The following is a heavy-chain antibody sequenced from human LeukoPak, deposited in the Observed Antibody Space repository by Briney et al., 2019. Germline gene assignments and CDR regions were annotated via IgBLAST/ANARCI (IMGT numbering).Heavy chain of an antibody. CDR3: AKDRPAAIGDYMDV. V-gene: IGHV3-30*02. CDR2: IRYDGSNK. J-gene: IGHJ6*03. D-gene: IGHD2-2*01. Sequence: QPGRSLRLSCAASGFTFSSYGMHWVRQAPGKGLEWVAFIRYDGSNKYYADSVKGRFTISRDNSKNTLYLQMNSLRAEDTAVYYCAKDRPAAIGDYMDVWGKGTTVTVSS. CDR1: GFTFSSYG.